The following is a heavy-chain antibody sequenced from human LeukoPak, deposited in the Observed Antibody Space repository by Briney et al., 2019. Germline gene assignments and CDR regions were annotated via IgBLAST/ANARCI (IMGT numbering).Heavy chain of an antibody. CDR2: ISSDGTIT. V-gene: IGHV3-74*01. J-gene: IGHJ4*02. D-gene: IGHD6-13*01. Sequence: PGGSLRLSCAASGFTFSTYWMHWVRQAPGKGLIWVSRISSDGTITDYADSVKGRFTISRDNGKNTLYLQMHSLRAEDTAVYCCARGGIAATGRDYWGRGTLVTVSS. CDR3: ARGGIAATGRDY. CDR1: GFTFSTYW.